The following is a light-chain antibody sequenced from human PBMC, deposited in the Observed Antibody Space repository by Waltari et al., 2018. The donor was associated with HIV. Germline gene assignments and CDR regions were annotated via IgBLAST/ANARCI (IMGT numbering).Light chain of an antibody. CDR3: QQTYMSPPT. J-gene: IGKJ3*01. V-gene: IGKV1-39*01. Sequence: DIQMTQSPSSLSASVGDRVTITCRAGQPLGMYLNWFQQKPGKAPKLLIYAAYSLQAGVSSRFSGGGSGTDFTLTITSLQPEDFATYFCQQTYMSPPTFGPGTKVDVK. CDR1: QPLGMY. CDR2: AAY.